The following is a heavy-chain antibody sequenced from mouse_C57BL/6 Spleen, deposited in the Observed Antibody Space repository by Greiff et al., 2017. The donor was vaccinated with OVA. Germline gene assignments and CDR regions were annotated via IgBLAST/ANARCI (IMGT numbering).Heavy chain of an antibody. Sequence: EVQLQESGGGLVKPGGSLKLSCAASGFTFSDYGMHWVRQAPEKGLEWVAYISSGSSTIYYADTVKGRFTISRDNAKNTLFLQMTSLRSEDTAMYYCARRSFYGRDYAMDYWGQGTSVTVSS. CDR1: GFTFSDYG. D-gene: IGHD1-1*01. CDR2: ISSGSSTI. V-gene: IGHV5-17*01. CDR3: ARRSFYGRDYAMDY. J-gene: IGHJ4*01.